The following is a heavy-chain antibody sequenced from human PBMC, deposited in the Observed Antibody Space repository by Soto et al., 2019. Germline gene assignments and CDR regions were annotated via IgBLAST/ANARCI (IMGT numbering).Heavy chain of an antibody. CDR3: AHYRVPHFDD. J-gene: IGHJ4*02. V-gene: IGHV2-5*01. Sequence: YGPTLVNATKTLTLTCTCSDFSLSTHGVGVGWIRQPPGKALEWLSLIYWNDDKRYSPSLKSRLTITKDTSKNQVVLTMTNMDPVDIATYSCAHYRVPHFDDWGQVTSVALFS. CDR2: IYWNDDK. D-gene: IGHD3-16*02. CDR1: DFSLSTHGVG.